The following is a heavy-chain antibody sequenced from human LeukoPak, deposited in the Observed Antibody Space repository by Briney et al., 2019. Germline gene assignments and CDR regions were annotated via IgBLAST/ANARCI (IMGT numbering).Heavy chain of an antibody. CDR1: GLTFSSYS. CDR2: ISSSSSYI. D-gene: IGHD6-13*01. CDR3: ARVRGGNSSPLSY. J-gene: IGHJ4*02. Sequence: GGSLRLSCAASGLTFSSYSMNWVRQAPGKGLEWVSSISSSSSYIYYADSVKGRFTISRDNAKNSLYLQMNSLRAEDTAVYYCARVRGGNSSPLSYWGQGTLVTVSS. V-gene: IGHV3-21*01.